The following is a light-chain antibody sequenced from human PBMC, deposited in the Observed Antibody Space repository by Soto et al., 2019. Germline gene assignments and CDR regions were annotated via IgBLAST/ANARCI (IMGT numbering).Light chain of an antibody. CDR3: QQVYVYPST. CDR1: QDIDKY. Sequence: IQMTQSPSSLSSSFGDRVTITCQASQDIDKYLNWYQQKPGKAPNLLIYAASTLQSGVPSRFSGGGSGTDFTLTISSLKNEDFATYDCQQVYVYPSTFGGGTKVDIK. CDR2: AAS. V-gene: IGKV1-39*01. J-gene: IGKJ4*01.